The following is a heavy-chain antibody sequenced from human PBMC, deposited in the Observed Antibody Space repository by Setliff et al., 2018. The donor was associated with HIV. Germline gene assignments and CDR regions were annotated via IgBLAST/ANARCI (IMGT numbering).Heavy chain of an antibody. CDR1: GFPFSSYS. Sequence: PGGSMRLSCAASGFPFSSYSMNWVSQAPGKGLEWVSYISSSSNTIYYADSVKGRFTISRDNAKNSLYLQINSLRAEDTAVYYCARSRAAGFDYWGQGTLVTVSS. V-gene: IGHV3-48*01. D-gene: IGHD6-13*01. J-gene: IGHJ4*02. CDR2: ISSSSNTI. CDR3: ARSRAAGFDY.